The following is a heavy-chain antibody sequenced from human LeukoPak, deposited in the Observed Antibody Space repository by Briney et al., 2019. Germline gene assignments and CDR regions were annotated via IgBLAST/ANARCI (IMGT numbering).Heavy chain of an antibody. CDR3: ARDQSVQLWGIDI. CDR1: GFSISSGGYY. J-gene: IGHJ3*02. V-gene: IGHV4-31*03. Sequence: SETLSLTCTVSGFSISSGGYYWGWIRQHPGKGLEWIVYIYYSGSTYYHPSLKSRVTISVDTSKNQFSLKLSSVTAADTAVYYCARDQSVQLWGIDIWGQGTMVTVSS. CDR2: IYYSGST. D-gene: IGHD5-18*01.